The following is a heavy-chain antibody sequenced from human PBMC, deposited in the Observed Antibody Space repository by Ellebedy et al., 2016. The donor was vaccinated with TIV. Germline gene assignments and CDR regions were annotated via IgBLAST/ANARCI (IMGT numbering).Heavy chain of an antibody. D-gene: IGHD5-24*01. CDR3: ARENYKSCDY. CDR1: GFTFSSYW. J-gene: IGHJ4*02. V-gene: IGHV3-7*01. Sequence: GGSLRLXCAASGFTFSSYWMAWVRHVPGRGLEWVANMKEDGSQTYYVDSLRGRFSISRDDAKKTLYLQMNSLTDEDTAVYYCARENYKSCDYWGQGTLVTVSS. CDR2: MKEDGSQT.